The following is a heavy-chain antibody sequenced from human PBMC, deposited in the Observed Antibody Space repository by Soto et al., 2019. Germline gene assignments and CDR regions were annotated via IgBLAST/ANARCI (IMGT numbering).Heavy chain of an antibody. D-gene: IGHD1-26*01. Sequence: EVQLLESGGGLVQPGGSLRLSCAPSGFTFTSYAMSWVRQAPGKGLEWVSSISVSGGSTYYADTVKGRFTISRDNSKDTLYLQMNSLRAEDTAVYYCVKDFVLGPIKIFGDWGQGTLVTVSS. J-gene: IGHJ4*02. CDR3: VKDFVLGPIKIFGD. CDR2: ISVSGGST. CDR1: GFTFTSYA. V-gene: IGHV3-23*01.